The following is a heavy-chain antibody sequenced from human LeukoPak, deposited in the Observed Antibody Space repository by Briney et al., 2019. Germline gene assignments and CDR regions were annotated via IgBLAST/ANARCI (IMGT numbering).Heavy chain of an antibody. J-gene: IGHJ4*02. CDR3: ARVPSYAYFDY. CDR2: IIPIFGTA. CDR1: GGTFSSYA. D-gene: IGHD2-8*01. Sequence: GASVKVSCKASGGTFSSYAISWVRQAPGQGLEWMGGIIPIFGTANYAQKFQGRVTITTDGSTSTAYMELSSLRSEDTAVYYCARVPSYAYFDYWGQGTLVTVSS. V-gene: IGHV1-69*05.